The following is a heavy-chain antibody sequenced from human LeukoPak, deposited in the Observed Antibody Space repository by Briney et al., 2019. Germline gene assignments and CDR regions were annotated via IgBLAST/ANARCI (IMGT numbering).Heavy chain of an antibody. J-gene: IGHJ6*03. CDR3: ARGAYGAYYYMDV. D-gene: IGHD4-17*01. Sequence: GGSLRLSCAASGFTFSSYSMNWVRQAPGRGLEWVSYISSSSSTIYYADSVKGRFTISRDNAKNSLYLQMNSLRAEDTAVYYCARGAYGAYYYMDVWGKGTTVTVSS. CDR2: ISSSSSTI. V-gene: IGHV3-48*01. CDR1: GFTFSSYS.